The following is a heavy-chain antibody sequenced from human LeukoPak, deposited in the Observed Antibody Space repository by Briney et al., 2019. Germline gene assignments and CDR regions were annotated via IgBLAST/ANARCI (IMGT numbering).Heavy chain of an antibody. CDR3: ARDRGSHNY. V-gene: IGHV3-48*02. Sequence: PGGSLRLSCAASGFTFSTYSMNWVRQAPGKGLEWVSYISSSSSTIYYADSVKGRFTISRDNAKNALSLQMDSLRDEDTAVYYCARDRGSHNYWGQGTLVTVST. J-gene: IGHJ4*02. CDR1: GFTFSTYS. D-gene: IGHD1-26*01. CDR2: ISSSSSTI.